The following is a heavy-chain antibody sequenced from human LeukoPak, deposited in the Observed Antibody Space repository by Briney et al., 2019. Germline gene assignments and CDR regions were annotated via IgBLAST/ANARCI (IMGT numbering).Heavy chain of an antibody. CDR1: GGSFSGYY. D-gene: IGHD6-13*01. CDR3: AREGYSSSWSSLIDY. V-gene: IGHV4-34*01. CDR2: INHSGST. Sequence: SETLSLTCAVYGGSFSGYYWSWIRQPPGKGLEWIGEINHSGSTNYNPSLKSRVTISVDTSKNQFSLKLSSMTAADTAVYYCAREGYSSSWSSLIDYWGQGTLVTVSS. J-gene: IGHJ4*02.